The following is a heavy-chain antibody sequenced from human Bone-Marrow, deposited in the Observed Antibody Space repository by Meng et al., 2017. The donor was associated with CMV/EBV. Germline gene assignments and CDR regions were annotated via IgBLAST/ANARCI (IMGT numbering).Heavy chain of an antibody. CDR3: ARDHRGYCSSTSCYWEDYYYYGMDV. CDR1: GFTFSSYS. D-gene: IGHD2-2*01. CDR2: ISSSSYI. V-gene: IGHV3-21*01. Sequence: GESLKISCAASGFTFSSYSMNWVRQAPGKGLEWVSSISSSSYIYYADSVKGRFTISRDNAKNSLYLQMNSLRAEDTAVYYCARDHRGYCSSTSCYWEDYYYYGMDVWGQGTTVTVSS. J-gene: IGHJ6*02.